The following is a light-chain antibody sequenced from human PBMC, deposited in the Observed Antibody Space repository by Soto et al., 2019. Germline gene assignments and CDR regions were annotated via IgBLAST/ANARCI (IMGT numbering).Light chain of an antibody. Sequence: DIQLTHSASFLSASWGDRVTITCRASQDITNYLAWYLQKPGKAPKLLIYGASTLQSGVPSRFSGSGSGTEFTLTVSSLQPEDFATYYCQQLNAYPHSFGGGTKVDIK. CDR2: GAS. CDR1: QDITNY. J-gene: IGKJ4*01. V-gene: IGKV1-9*01. CDR3: QQLNAYPHS.